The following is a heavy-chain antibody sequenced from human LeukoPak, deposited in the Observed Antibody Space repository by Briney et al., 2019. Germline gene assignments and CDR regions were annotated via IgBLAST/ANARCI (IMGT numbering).Heavy chain of an antibody. D-gene: IGHD3-22*01. V-gene: IGHV3-11*01. CDR1: GFTVSSNY. CDR2: ISSSGSTI. Sequence: GGSLRLSCAASGFTVSSNYMSWVRQAPGKGLEWVSYISSSGSTIYYADSVKGRFTISRDNAKNSLYLQMNSLRAEDTALYYCARVPRSSGYYYLGAFDIWGQGTMVTVSS. J-gene: IGHJ3*02. CDR3: ARVPRSSGYYYLGAFDI.